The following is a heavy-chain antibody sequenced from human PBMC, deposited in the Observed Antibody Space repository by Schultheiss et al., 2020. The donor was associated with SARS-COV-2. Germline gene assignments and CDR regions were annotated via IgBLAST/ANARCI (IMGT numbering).Heavy chain of an antibody. D-gene: IGHD3/OR15-3a*01. J-gene: IGHJ3*02. CDR3: ARDGGLGGFDI. V-gene: IGHV3-13*01. CDR1: GFTFGRYA. CDR2: IGAAGDT. Sequence: GGSLRLSCAASGFTFGRYAMHWVRQATGKGLEWVSGIGAAGDTFYSDSVKGRFTISRDNDKNSLFLQMSSLRVGDTAVYYCARDGGLGGFDIWGQGTMVTVSS.